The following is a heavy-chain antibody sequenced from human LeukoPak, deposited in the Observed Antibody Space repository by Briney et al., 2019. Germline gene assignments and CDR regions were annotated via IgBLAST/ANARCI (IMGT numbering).Heavy chain of an antibody. CDR2: TSSSDAGT. CDR1: GFTFSSYE. D-gene: IGHD2-21*01. Sequence: GGSLRLSCAASGFTFSSYEMNWVRQAPGKGLEWVAATSSSDAGTYHADSVRGRFTISRDNSKNTLYLQMNSLRAEDAAVYFCAKAPVTSCRGAYCYPFDSWGQGTLVTVSS. CDR3: AKAPVTSCRGAYCYPFDS. J-gene: IGHJ4*02. V-gene: IGHV3-23*01.